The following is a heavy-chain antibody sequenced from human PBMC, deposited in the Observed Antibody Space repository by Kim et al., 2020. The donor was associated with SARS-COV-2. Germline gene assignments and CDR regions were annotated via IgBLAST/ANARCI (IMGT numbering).Heavy chain of an antibody. CDR3: AKDGSVAGTNYYYYGMDV. J-gene: IGHJ6*02. D-gene: IGHD6-19*01. Sequence: KGRLTISRDNSKNTLYLQMNSLGAEDTAVYYCAKDGSVAGTNYYYYGMDVWGQGTTVTVSS. V-gene: IGHV3-33*06.